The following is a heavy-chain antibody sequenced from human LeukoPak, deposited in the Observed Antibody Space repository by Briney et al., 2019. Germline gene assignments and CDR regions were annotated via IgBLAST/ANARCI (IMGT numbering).Heavy chain of an antibody. V-gene: IGHV4-34*01. Sequence: PSETLSLTCTVYGGSFSGYYWSWIRQPPGKSLKWIGEINHSGSTNYNPTLKSRVTISVDTSKNQFSLKLSSVTAADTAVYYCAAVGSGTGAFDYWGQGTLVTVSS. CDR2: INHSGST. CDR1: GGSFSGYY. CDR3: AAVGSGTGAFDY. J-gene: IGHJ4*02. D-gene: IGHD2-8*02.